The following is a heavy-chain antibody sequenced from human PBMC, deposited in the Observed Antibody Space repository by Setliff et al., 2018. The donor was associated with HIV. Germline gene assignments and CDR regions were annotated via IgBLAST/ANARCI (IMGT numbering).Heavy chain of an antibody. Sequence: WMGRINPNIGSTNYAQNFQGRATMTRNTSVNTAFMELSNLRSDDTAVYYCARDYRTTDILSSGYMDVWGKGTTVTVSS. CDR3: ARDYRTTDILSSGYMDV. CDR2: INPNIGST. D-gene: IGHD3-9*01. J-gene: IGHJ6*03. V-gene: IGHV1-2*06.